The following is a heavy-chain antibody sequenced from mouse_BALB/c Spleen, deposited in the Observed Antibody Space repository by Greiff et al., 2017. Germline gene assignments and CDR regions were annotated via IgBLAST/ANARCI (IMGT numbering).Heavy chain of an antibody. CDR2: IDPENGDT. V-gene: IGHV14-4*02. CDR1: GFNIKDYY. Sequence: VQLQQSGAELVRSGASVKLSCTASGFNIKDYYMHWVKQRPEQGLEWIGWIDPENGDTEYAPKFQGKATMTADTSSNPAYLQLSSLTSEDTAVYYCNARYYGYYAMDYWGQGTSVTVSS. D-gene: IGHD1-2*01. J-gene: IGHJ4*01. CDR3: NARYYGYYAMDY.